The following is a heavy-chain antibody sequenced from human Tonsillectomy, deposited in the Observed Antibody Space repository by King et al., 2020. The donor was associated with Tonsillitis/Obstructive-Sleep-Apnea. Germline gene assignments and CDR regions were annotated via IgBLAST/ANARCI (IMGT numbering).Heavy chain of an antibody. CDR2: ISYDGSNK. CDR3: ARDLGSSSGGQFDY. V-gene: IGHV3-30*04. D-gene: IGHD3-22*01. J-gene: IGHJ4*02. CDR1: GFTFSSYA. Sequence: VQLVESGGGVVQPGRSLRLSCAASGFTFSSYAMHWVRQAPGKGLEWVAVISYDGSNKYYADSVKGRFTISRDNSKNTLYLQMNSLRAEDTAVYYCARDLGSSSGGQFDYWGQGTLVTVSS.